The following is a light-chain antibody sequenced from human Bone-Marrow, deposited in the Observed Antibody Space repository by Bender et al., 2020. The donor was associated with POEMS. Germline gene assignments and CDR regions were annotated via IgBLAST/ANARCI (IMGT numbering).Light chain of an antibody. Sequence: QSALTQPASVSGSPGQSITISCSGTSNDIGRYNLVSWFQQHPGKAPKLIIYEVKKGSSGISSRFSGSRSGTSASLAISGLQSEDEADYYCAVWDDSLNGWVFGGGTKLTVL. CDR1: SNDIGRYNL. CDR3: AVWDDSLNGWV. V-gene: IGLV2-14*02. CDR2: EVK. J-gene: IGLJ3*02.